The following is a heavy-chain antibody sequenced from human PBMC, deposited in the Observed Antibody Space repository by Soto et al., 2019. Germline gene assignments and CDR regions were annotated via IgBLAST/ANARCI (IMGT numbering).Heavy chain of an antibody. Sequence: EASVKISCNGSGYTFTRNWIVWVRQMPGKGLEWMGIIFPIDSDTRYSPSSQGQVTISADNSISTAYLQWSSLKASDTAIYYCATPGGRDFNAFDVWGQGTMVTVSS. J-gene: IGHJ3*01. CDR1: GYTFTRNW. CDR2: IFPIDSDT. V-gene: IGHV5-51*01. CDR3: ATPGGRDFNAFDV. D-gene: IGHD2-21*02.